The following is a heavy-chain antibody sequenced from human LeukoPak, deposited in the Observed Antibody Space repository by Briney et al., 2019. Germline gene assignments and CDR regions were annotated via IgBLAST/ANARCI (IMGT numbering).Heavy chain of an antibody. V-gene: IGHV4-59*01. CDR3: ARAGYDTSGFWYFDL. D-gene: IGHD3-22*01. CDR2: MYYSGST. J-gene: IGHJ2*01. Sequence: SETLSLTCSVAGCSISNDYWSWIRQPPGNGLEWIGSMYYSGSTNYNPSLKSRATISEDTSKKQFSLKLSSVTAADTAVYYCARAGYDTSGFWYFDLWGRGTLVTVSS. CDR1: GCSISNDY.